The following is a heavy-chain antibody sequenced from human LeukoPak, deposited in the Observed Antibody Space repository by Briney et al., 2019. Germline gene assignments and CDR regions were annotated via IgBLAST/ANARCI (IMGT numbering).Heavy chain of an antibody. Sequence: GGSLRLSCAASGFTFSSDCMGGVRQAPGEGLWWVASIKQDGSEKYYVDSVKGRFTISRDNAKNSLYLQMNSLRAEDTAVYYCASSRYCSSTSCPYYFDYWGQGTLVTVSS. D-gene: IGHD2-2*01. V-gene: IGHV3-7*03. CDR3: ASSRYCSSTSCPYYFDY. J-gene: IGHJ4*02. CDR1: GFTFSSDC. CDR2: IKQDGSEK.